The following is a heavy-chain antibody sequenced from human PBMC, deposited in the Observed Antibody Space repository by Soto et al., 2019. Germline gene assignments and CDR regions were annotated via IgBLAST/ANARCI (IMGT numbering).Heavy chain of an antibody. CDR3: ARDANIVATTYFDY. J-gene: IGHJ4*02. Sequence: ASVKVSCKASGYTFTSYDISWVRQAPGQGLEWMGWISAYNGNTNYAQKLQGRVTMTTDTSTSTAYMELRSLRSDDTAVYYCARDANIVATTYFDYWGQGTLVTVSS. D-gene: IGHD5-12*01. CDR2: ISAYNGNT. CDR1: GYTFTSYD. V-gene: IGHV1-18*01.